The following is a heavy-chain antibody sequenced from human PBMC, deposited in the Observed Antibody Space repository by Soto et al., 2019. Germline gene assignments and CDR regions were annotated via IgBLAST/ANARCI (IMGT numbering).Heavy chain of an antibody. Sequence: GGSLRLSWALAGFTFANPWVSLFRHSAIEGLEWVGRIKSKPDGGTTDYAAHVKGRFTISTDDSKNTLYLQMNSLKTEDTAVYYCTTARGTYGAEYFQHWGQGTLVTVSS. J-gene: IGHJ1*01. CDR1: GFTFANPW. D-gene: IGHD4-17*01. V-gene: IGHV3-15*01. CDR3: TTARGTYGAEYFQH. CDR2: IKSKPDGGTT.